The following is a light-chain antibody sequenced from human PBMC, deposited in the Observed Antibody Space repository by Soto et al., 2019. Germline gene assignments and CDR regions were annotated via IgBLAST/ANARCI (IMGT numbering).Light chain of an antibody. J-gene: IGLJ3*02. CDR2: EAT. CDR1: SNDVGYYNY. V-gene: IGLV2-14*01. Sequence: QSALSQPASVSGSPGQSITISCTGTSNDVGYYNYVSWYQQHPGQAPKLMISEATTRPSGVSDRFSGSKSGNTASLTISRLQAEDEAHYYCSSYTTAYTQVFGGGTKVTVL. CDR3: SSYTTAYTQV.